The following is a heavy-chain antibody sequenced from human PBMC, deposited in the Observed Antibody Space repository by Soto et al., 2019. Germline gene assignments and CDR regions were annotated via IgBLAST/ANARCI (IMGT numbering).Heavy chain of an antibody. D-gene: IGHD3-22*01. V-gene: IGHV1-24*01. J-gene: IGHJ4*02. CDR3: ATFPLYYYDSSGSHDY. Sequence: ASVKVSCKVSGYTLTELSMHWVRQAPGKGLEWMGGFDPEDGETIYAQKFQGRVTMTEDTSTDTAYMELSSLRSEDTAVYYCATFPLYYYDSSGSHDYWGQGTLVTVSS. CDR1: GYTLTELS. CDR2: FDPEDGET.